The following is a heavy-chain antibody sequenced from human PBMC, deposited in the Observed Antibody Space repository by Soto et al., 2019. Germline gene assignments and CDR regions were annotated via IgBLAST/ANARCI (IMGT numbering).Heavy chain of an antibody. J-gene: IGHJ5*02. D-gene: IGHD5-12*01. Sequence: ASVKVSCKASGYTFTSYAMHWVRQAPGQRLEWMGWINAGNGNTKYSQKFQGRVTITKNTSASTAYMELSSLRSEDTAVYYCARGPLRNWFDPWGQGTLVTVSS. CDR1: GYTFTSYA. CDR2: INAGNGNT. CDR3: ARGPLRNWFDP. V-gene: IGHV1-3*01.